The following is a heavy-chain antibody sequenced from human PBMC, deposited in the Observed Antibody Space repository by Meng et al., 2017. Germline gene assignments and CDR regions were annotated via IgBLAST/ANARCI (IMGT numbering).Heavy chain of an antibody. Sequence: GESLKISCKGSGYSFTSYWIGWVRQMPGKGLEWMGIIYPGDSDTRYSPSFQGQVTISADKSISTAYLQWSSLKASDTAMYYCARQGDHYHDSSGYSLLGVWFDPWGQGTLVTVSS. J-gene: IGHJ5*02. D-gene: IGHD3-22*01. CDR3: ARQGDHYHDSSGYSLLGVWFDP. CDR1: GYSFTSYW. V-gene: IGHV5-51*01. CDR2: IYPGDSDT.